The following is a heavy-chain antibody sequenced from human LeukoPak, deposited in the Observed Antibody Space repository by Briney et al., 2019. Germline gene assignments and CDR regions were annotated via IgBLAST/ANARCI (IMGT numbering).Heavy chain of an antibody. D-gene: IGHD5/OR15-5a*01. V-gene: IGHV3-23*01. CDR3: AKTLSGRVSENWFDP. Sequence: GGSLRLSCAASGSSFSSYGMSWVRQAPGKGLEWVSGISGSGGSTYYAVSVKGRFTISRDNSKNTLYLQMNSLRAEDTALYYCAKTLSGRVSENWFDPWGQGTLVTVSS. CDR1: GSSFSSYG. J-gene: IGHJ5*02. CDR2: ISGSGGST.